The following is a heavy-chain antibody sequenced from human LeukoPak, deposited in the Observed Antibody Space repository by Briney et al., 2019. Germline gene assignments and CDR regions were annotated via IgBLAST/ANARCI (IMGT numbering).Heavy chain of an antibody. D-gene: IGHD3-10*01. CDR3: AGDYRGSLDY. CDR2: INHSGST. V-gene: IGHV4-34*01. J-gene: IGHJ4*02. CDR1: GGSFSGYY. Sequence: SETLSLTCAVYGGSFSGYYWSWIRQPPGKGLEWIGEINHSGSTNSNPSLKSRVTISVDTSKNQFSLKLTSVTAADTAVYYCAGDYRGSLDYGGQETLVTVPS.